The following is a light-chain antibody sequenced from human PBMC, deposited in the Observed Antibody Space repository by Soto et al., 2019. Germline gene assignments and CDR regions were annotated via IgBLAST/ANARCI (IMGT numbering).Light chain of an antibody. CDR1: QMVIRC. J-gene: IGKJ1*01. CDR2: DES. Sequence: IVWTHAPATLSLSPVERATLSCRAVQMVIRCLSLYQQKPGQAPRLLIHDESNRATGIPARFSGSGSGTDFTLTISSLEPEDFAVYYCQQRSNWPRTFGQGTKVDI. V-gene: IGKV3-11*01. CDR3: QQRSNWPRT.